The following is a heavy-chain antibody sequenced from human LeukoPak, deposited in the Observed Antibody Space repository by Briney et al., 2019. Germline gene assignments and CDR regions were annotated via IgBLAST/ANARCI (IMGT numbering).Heavy chain of an antibody. CDR1: GGSISSSNW. CDR3: ARGHLYANFDY. J-gene: IGHJ4*02. CDR2: IYHSGST. D-gene: IGHD5/OR15-5a*01. V-gene: IGHV4-4*02. Sequence: SETLSLTCAVSGGSISSSNWWSWVRQPPGKGLEWIGEIYHSGSTNYNPSLKSRVTISVDTSKNQFSLKLSSVTAADTAVYYCARGHLYANFDYWGQGTLVTVSS.